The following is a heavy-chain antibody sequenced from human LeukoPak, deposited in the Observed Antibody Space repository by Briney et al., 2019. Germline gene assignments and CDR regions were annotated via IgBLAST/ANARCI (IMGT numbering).Heavy chain of an antibody. CDR2: ISGSDSST. V-gene: IGHV3-23*01. Sequence: PGGSLSLSCAASGFTFSSSAMSWVRQAPGKGLEWVSTISGSDSSTHYADSVKGRFTISRDNSKNTLYLQMNSLRADDTAVYYCAKSGYNRFDYWGQGTLVTVSS. CDR1: GFTFSSSA. J-gene: IGHJ4*02. CDR3: AKSGYNRFDY. D-gene: IGHD5-24*01.